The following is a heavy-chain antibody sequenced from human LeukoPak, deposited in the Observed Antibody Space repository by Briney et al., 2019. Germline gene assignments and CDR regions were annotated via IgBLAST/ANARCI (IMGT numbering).Heavy chain of an antibody. CDR2: ISSSSNNI. CDR1: GFTFSSYS. J-gene: IGHJ5*02. Sequence: GGSLRLSCAASGFTFSSYSMNWVRQAPGKGLEWVSYISSSSNNIYYADSVKGRFTISRDDAKNSLYMQMNSLRAEDTAVYYCARRGPWGQGTLVTVSS. V-gene: IGHV3-48*01. CDR3: ARRGP.